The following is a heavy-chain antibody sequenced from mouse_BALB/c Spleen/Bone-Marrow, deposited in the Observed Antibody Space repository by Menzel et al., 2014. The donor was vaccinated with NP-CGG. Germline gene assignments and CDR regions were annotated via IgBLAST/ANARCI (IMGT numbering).Heavy chain of an antibody. CDR1: GYSFTSYY. Sequence: EVQLQESGPELMKPGASVKISCKASGYSFTSYYMHWVKQSHGKSLEWIGYIDPFNGGTSYNQKFKGKATLTVDKSSSTAYMHLSSLTSEDSAVYYCARRDYGSSFYAMDYWGKGTSSIVLS. V-gene: IGHV1S135*01. CDR3: ARRDYGSSFYAMDY. J-gene: IGHJ4*01. D-gene: IGHD1-1*01. CDR2: IDPFNGGT.